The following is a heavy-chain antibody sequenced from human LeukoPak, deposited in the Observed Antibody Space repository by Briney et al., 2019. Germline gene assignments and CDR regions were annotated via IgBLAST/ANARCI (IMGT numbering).Heavy chain of an antibody. J-gene: IGHJ4*02. CDR3: ASKTGYSSGWYDY. V-gene: IGHV3-48*03. CDR1: GFTFSSYE. CDR2: ISTSASTI. D-gene: IGHD6-19*01. Sequence: PGGSLRLSCAASGFTFSSYEMNWVRQAPGKGLEWVSYISTSASTIYYADSVKGRFTISRDNAKSSLYLQMNSLRAEDTAVYYCASKTGYSSGWYDYWGQGTLVTVSS.